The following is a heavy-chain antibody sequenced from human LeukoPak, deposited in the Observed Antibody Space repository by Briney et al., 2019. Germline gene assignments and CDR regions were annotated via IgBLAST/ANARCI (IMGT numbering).Heavy chain of an antibody. CDR1: GGTFSSYA. J-gene: IGHJ6*03. Sequence: ASVKVSCKASGGTFSSYAISWVRQAPGQGLEWMGRIIPIFGTANYAQKFQGRVTITTDESTSTAYMELSSLRSEDTAVYYCARDRPGRAGPGYCSSTSCYEGYYYYYMDVWGKGTTVTVSS. V-gene: IGHV1-69*05. CDR3: ARDRPGRAGPGYCSSTSCYEGYYYYYMDV. D-gene: IGHD2-2*01. CDR2: IIPIFGTA.